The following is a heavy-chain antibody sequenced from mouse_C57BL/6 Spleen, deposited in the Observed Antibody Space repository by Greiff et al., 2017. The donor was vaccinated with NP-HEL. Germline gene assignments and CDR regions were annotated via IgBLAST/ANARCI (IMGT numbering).Heavy chain of an antibody. V-gene: IGHV1-52*01. CDR3: ARDSNYNDYYAMDY. CDR1: GYTFTSYW. J-gene: IGHJ4*01. CDR2: IDPSDSET. Sequence: QVQLKQPGAELVRPGSSVKLSCKASGYTFTSYWMHWVKQRPIQGLEWIGNIDPSDSETHYNQKFKDKATLTVDKSSSTAYMQLSSLTSEDSAVYYCARDSNYNDYYAMDYWGQGTSVTVSS. D-gene: IGHD2-5*01.